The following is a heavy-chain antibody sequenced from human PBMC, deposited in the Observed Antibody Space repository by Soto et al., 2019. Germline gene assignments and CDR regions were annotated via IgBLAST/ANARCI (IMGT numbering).Heavy chain of an antibody. Sequence: ASETLSLTCTVSGGSISSGGYYWSWIRQHPGKGLEWIGYTYYSGSTYYNPSLKSRVTISVDTSKNQFSLKLSTVTAADTAVYYCARANRGYSYGYPYYYYYYGMDVWGQGTTVTVSS. CDR2: TYYSGST. CDR3: ARANRGYSYGYPYYYYYYGMDV. J-gene: IGHJ6*02. D-gene: IGHD5-18*01. V-gene: IGHV4-31*03. CDR1: GGSISSGGYY.